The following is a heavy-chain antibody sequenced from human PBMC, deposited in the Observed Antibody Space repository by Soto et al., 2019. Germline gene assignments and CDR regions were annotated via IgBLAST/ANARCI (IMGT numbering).Heavy chain of an antibody. J-gene: IGHJ4*02. D-gene: IGHD2-15*01. CDR3: SRGGSSGLAY. CDR2: INNDGRTT. V-gene: IGHV3-74*01. Sequence: EVQLVESGGGLIQPGGSLRLSCAASGFALSNYWMNWVRQSPGQGLVWVSHINNDGRTTNYANSVKGRFTISRDIAKNSLFLQLNSLRAEDAGIYYCSRGGSSGLAYWGPGALVTVSS. CDR1: GFALSNYW.